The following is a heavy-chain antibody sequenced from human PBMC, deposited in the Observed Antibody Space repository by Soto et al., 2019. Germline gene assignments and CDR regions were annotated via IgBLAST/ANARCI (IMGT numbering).Heavy chain of an antibody. J-gene: IGHJ6*02. CDR2: ISAYNGNT. D-gene: IGHD3-22*01. Sequence: ASVKVSCKASGYTFTSYGISWVRQAPGQGLEWMGWISAYNGNTNYAQKLQGRVTMTTDTSTNTAYMELRSLRSDDTAMYYCARGGYYDSSGSRNYHYYGMNVWGQGTTVTVSS. CDR1: GYTFTSYG. CDR3: ARGGYYDSSGSRNYHYYGMNV. V-gene: IGHV1-18*01.